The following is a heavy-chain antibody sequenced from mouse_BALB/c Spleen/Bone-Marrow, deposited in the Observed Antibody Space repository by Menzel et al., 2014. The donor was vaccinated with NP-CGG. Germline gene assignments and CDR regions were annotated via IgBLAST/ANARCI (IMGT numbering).Heavy chain of an antibody. CDR1: GFAFGGFG. V-gene: IGHV5-17*02. CDR2: ISGGSGTI. J-gene: IGHJ2*01. CDR3: AGGGNWEDFDC. D-gene: IGHD4-1*01. Sequence: EVKVVESGGGLVQPGGSRRLSCAASGFAFGGFGVHWVRRAPERGLEWVTYISGGSGTIFCADTVGGRFAISRDSPGSTLFLQMASLRSEDTAMYCCAGGGNWEDFDCWGRGATLTVSS.